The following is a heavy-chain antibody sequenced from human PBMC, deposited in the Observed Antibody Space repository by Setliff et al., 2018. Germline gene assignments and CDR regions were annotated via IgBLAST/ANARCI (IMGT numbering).Heavy chain of an antibody. Sequence: SETLSLTCAVSGVSVNSLTWWGWVRQSPGKGLEWIGHIYHDGNTKSYPSVHFNQSLKSRVTMSVDKSKNHFSLRVTSVTAADTAVYYCATCRYQVPYNYWGQGTLVTVSS. CDR2: IYHDGNT. V-gene: IGHV4-4*02. CDR3: ATCRYQVPYNY. D-gene: IGHD2-2*01. J-gene: IGHJ4*02. CDR1: GVSVNSLTW.